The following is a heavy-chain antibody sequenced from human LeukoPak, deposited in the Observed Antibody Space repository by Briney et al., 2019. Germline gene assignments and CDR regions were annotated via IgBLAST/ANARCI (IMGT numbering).Heavy chain of an antibody. CDR1: GFTFDDYA. CDR2: ITWNSVNI. J-gene: IGHJ4*02. CDR3: AKDKAMAGFYYFDY. Sequence: GRSLRPSCTTSGFTFDDYAMHWVRQVPGKGLEWVSGITWNSVNIGYADSVRGRFTISRDNAKNSLYLQMNSLRAEDTALYYCAKDKAMAGFYYFDYWGQGTLVTVSS. D-gene: IGHD6-19*01. V-gene: IGHV3-9*01.